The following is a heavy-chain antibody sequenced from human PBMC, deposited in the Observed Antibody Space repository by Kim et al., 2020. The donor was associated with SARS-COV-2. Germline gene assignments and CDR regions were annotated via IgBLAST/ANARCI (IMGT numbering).Heavy chain of an antibody. CDR1: GFTFSSYA. V-gene: IGHV3-23*01. Sequence: GGSLRLSCAASGFTFSSYAMSWVRQAPGKGLEWVSAISSSGGSTYYADSVKGRFTISRDNSKNTLYLQMNSLRAEDTAVYYCAKDREDIVVVPAAFGFNDAFDIWGQGTMVTVSS. D-gene: IGHD2-2*01. CDR2: ISSSGGST. J-gene: IGHJ3*02. CDR3: AKDREDIVVVPAAFGFNDAFDI.